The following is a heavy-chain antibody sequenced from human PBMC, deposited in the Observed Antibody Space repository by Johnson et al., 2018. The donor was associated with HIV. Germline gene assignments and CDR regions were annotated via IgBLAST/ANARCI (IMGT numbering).Heavy chain of an antibody. V-gene: IGHV3-11*01. D-gene: IGHD3-10*01. Sequence: QVQLVESGGGVVRPGGSLRLSCAASGFIFSDYYMSWIRQAPGKGLEWVSYISSSGSTIYYADSVKGRFTISRDNSKNTLYLQMNSLRAEDTALYYCASLVPYYYGRGAFDIWGQGTMVTVSS. CDR1: GFIFSDYY. J-gene: IGHJ3*02. CDR2: ISSSGSTI. CDR3: ASLVPYYYGRGAFDI.